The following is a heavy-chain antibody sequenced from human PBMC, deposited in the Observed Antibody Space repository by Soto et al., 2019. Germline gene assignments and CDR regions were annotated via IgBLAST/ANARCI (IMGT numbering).Heavy chain of an antibody. D-gene: IGHD3-9*01. Sequence: QVQIQQWGAGPLRPLETLSLTCGVSAGSFSGYYWAWIRQPPGKGLEWIGEINDRGSINYNPSLKSRVSISLDTSKNPYSLKLRSVTAADTAVYYCARESHDILTGPPWVWYFDLWGRGTLVTVSS. CDR3: ARESHDILTGPPWVWYFDL. J-gene: IGHJ2*01. CDR1: AGSFSGYY. V-gene: IGHV4-34*02. CDR2: INDRGSI.